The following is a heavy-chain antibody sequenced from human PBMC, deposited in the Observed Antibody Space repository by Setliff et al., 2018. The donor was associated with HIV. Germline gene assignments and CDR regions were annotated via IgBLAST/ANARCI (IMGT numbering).Heavy chain of an antibody. CDR1: GYSFTSYW. Sequence: ESLKISCKGSGYSFTSYWITWVRQMPGKGLEWMGRIDPSDSYTNYSPSLQGHVTISVDKSISTAYLQWSSLKASDTAMYYCARAYGSGSYYNLGGFDPWGQGTLVTVSS. D-gene: IGHD3-10*01. CDR3: ARAYGSGSYYNLGGFDP. V-gene: IGHV5-10-1*01. CDR2: IDPSDSYT. J-gene: IGHJ5*02.